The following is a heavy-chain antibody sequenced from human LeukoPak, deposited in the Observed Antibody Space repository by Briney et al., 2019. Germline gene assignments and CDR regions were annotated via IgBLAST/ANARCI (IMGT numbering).Heavy chain of an antibody. Sequence: GGSLRLSCAASGFTFSSYAMHWVRQAPGKGLEWVSTIGGSGGSTYYADSVKGRFTISRDNSKNTLYLQMNSLRAEDTALYYCAKAGGFSYYYGMDVWGQGTTVTVSS. V-gene: IGHV3-23*01. J-gene: IGHJ6*02. CDR1: GFTFSSYA. CDR2: IGGSGGST. D-gene: IGHD3-3*01. CDR3: AKAGGFSYYYGMDV.